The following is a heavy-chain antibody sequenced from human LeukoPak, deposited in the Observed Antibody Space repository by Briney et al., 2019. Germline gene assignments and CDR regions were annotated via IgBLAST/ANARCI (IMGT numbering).Heavy chain of an antibody. J-gene: IGHJ4*02. V-gene: IGHV3-30*03. Sequence: GGSLRLSCAASGFTFSIYGMHWVRQAPGKGLEWVAVISYDGSNKYYADSVKGRFTISRDNSKNTLYLQMNSLRAEDTAVYYCAMGPGRLGELSPNFDYWGQGTLVTVSS. D-gene: IGHD3-16*02. CDR1: GFTFSIYG. CDR2: ISYDGSNK. CDR3: AMGPGRLGELSPNFDY.